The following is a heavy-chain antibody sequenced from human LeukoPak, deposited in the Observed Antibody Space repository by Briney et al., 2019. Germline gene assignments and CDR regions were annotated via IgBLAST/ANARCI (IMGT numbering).Heavy chain of an antibody. CDR1: GGSISSYY. V-gene: IGHV4-59*01. CDR2: IYYSGST. D-gene: IGHD4-23*01. Sequence: PSETLSLTCTVSGGSISSYYWSWIRQPPGKGLEWIGYIYYSGSTNYNPSLKSRVTISVDTSKNQFSLKLSSMTAADTAVYYCARQYRWSFDYWGQGTLVTVSS. CDR3: ARQYRWSFDY. J-gene: IGHJ4*02.